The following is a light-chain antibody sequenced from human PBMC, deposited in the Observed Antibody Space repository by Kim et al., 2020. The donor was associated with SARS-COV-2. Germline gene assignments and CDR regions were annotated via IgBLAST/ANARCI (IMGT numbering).Light chain of an antibody. J-gene: IGKJ4*01. CDR2: DTF. V-gene: IGKV3-15*01. CDR1: QSLSSM. CDR3: QQYNTWPLT. Sequence: LSPGERATLSCRARQSLSSMLAWFQQKPGQAPRLLIYDTFIRATDIPARFSGSGSGTDFTLTISSLQSEDFAVYYCQQYNTWPLTFGGGTKVDIK.